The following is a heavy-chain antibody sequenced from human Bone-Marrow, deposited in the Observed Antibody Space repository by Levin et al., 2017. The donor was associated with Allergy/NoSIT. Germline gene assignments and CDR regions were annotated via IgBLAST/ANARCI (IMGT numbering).Heavy chain of an antibody. J-gene: IGHJ4*02. Sequence: PGGSLRLSCAASGFTFSTYAMNWVRQAPGKGLEWVSAISSSGSSTYYADSVKGRFTISRDNSKNTLYLQMNSLRAEDTALYYCAKFSSSGWSPIDYWGQGTLVTVSS. CDR3: AKFSSSGWSPIDY. V-gene: IGHV3-23*01. CDR2: ISSSGSST. D-gene: IGHD6-19*01. CDR1: GFTFSTYA.